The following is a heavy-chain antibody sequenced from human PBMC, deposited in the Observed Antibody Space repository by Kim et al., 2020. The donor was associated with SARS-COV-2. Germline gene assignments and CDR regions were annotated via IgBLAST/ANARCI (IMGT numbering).Heavy chain of an antibody. CDR3: ARAGTIFGVVIAHFDY. CDR1: GGSISSGGYS. CDR2: IYYSGST. D-gene: IGHD3-3*01. J-gene: IGHJ4*02. V-gene: IGHV4-31*03. Sequence: SETLSLTCTVSGGSISSGGYSWSWIRQHPGKGLEWIGYIYYSGSTYYNPSLKSRVTISVDTSKNQFSLKLSSVTAADTAVYYCARAGTIFGVVIAHFDYWGQGTLVTVSS.